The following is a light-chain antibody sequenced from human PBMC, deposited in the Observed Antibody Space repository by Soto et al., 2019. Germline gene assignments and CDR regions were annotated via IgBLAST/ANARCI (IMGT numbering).Light chain of an antibody. CDR2: DAS. V-gene: IGKV1-5*01. CDR3: QQYNSYSQT. J-gene: IGKJ1*01. Sequence: DIQMPQSPSTLSASVGDRVTITCRASQSISSWLAWYQQKPGKAPKLLIYDASSLESGVPSRFSGSGSGTEFTLTISSLQPDDFATYYRQQYNSYSQTFGQGTKVDIK. CDR1: QSISSW.